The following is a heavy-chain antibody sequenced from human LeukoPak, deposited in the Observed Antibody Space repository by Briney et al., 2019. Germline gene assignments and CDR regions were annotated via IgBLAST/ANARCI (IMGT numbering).Heavy chain of an antibody. V-gene: IGHV4-34*01. CDR3: ARAGYKIFDY. J-gene: IGHJ4*02. Sequence: PSETLSLTCAVYGGSFSGYYWSWIRQPPGKGLEWVGEINHSGSTNYNPSLKSRVTISVDTSKNQFSLKLSSVTAADTAVYYCARAGYKIFDYWGQGTLVTVSS. D-gene: IGHD5-24*01. CDR2: INHSGST. CDR1: GGSFSGYY.